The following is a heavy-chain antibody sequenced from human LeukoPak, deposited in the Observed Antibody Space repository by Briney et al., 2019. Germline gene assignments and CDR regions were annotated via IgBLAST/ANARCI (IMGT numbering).Heavy chain of an antibody. CDR2: IRSKAYGGTT. CDR3: TRVRIAVAGRGRYFDY. J-gene: IGHJ4*02. D-gene: IGHD6-19*01. Sequence: HPGGSLRLSCTASGFTFGDYAMSWVRQAPGKGLEWVGFIRSKAYGGTTEYAASVKGRFTISRDDSKGIAYLQMNSLKTEDTAVYYCTRVRIAVAGRGRYFDYWGQGTLVTVSS. CDR1: GFTFGDYA. V-gene: IGHV3-49*04.